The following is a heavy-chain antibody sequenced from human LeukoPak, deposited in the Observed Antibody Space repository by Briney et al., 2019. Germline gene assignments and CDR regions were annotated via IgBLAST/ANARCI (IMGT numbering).Heavy chain of an antibody. Sequence: ASVKVSCKASGGTFSSYAISWVRQAPGQGLEWMGWMNPNSGNTGYAQKFQGRVTITRNTSISTAYMELSSLRSEDTAVYYCARGFRDSSSWYYYYYYMDVWGKGTTVTVSS. D-gene: IGHD6-13*01. CDR2: MNPNSGNT. CDR3: ARGFRDSSSWYYYYYYMDV. V-gene: IGHV1-8*03. J-gene: IGHJ6*03. CDR1: GGTFSSYA.